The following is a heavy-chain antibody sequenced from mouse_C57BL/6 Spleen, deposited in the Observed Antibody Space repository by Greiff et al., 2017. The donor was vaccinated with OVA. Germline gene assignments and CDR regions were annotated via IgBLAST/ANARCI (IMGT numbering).Heavy chain of an antibody. V-gene: IGHV14-3*01. D-gene: IGHD1-1*01. Sequence: EVQLQQSVAELVRPGASVKLSCTASGFNIKNTYMHWVKQRPEQGLEWIGRIDPANGNTKYDPKFQGKATITADTSSNTAYLQLSSLTSEDTAIYYCARSGYYGSPGRDYFDYWGQGTTLTVSS. J-gene: IGHJ2*01. CDR1: GFNIKNTY. CDR2: IDPANGNT. CDR3: ARSGYYGSPGRDYFDY.